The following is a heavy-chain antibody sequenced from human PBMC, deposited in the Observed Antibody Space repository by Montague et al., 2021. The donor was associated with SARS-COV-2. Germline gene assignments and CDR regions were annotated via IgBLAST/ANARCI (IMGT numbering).Heavy chain of an antibody. J-gene: IGHJ1*01. V-gene: IGHV2-5*02. D-gene: IGHD2-8*01. Sequence: PALVKPTQTLTLTCTFSGFSLSTSAVGVGWIRQPPGKALGWLALIYWDDDKYYNPSLNSRLTITKDTSKNQVVLTMTNMDPVDTATYYCAHSIQNVNGFQYWGQGTLVTVSS. CDR3: AHSIQNVNGFQY. CDR1: GFSLSTSAVG. CDR2: IYWDDDK.